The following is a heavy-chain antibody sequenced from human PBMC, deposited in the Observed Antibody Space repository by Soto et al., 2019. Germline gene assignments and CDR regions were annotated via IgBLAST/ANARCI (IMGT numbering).Heavy chain of an antibody. Sequence: PGGSLRLSCAASGFTFSSYNMNWVRQAPGKGLEWVSSISSSSSYIYYADSVKGRFTISRDNAKNSLYLQMNSLRAEDTAVYYCASTGREGYYNYYYYYGMDVWGQGTTVTVSS. CDR3: ASTGREGYYNYYYYYGMDV. CDR1: GFTFSSYN. V-gene: IGHV3-21*01. CDR2: ISSSSSYI. J-gene: IGHJ6*02. D-gene: IGHD1-26*01.